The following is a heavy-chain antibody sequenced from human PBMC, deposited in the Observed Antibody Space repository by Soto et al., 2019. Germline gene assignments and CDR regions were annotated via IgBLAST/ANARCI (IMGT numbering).Heavy chain of an antibody. V-gene: IGHV4-31*03. D-gene: IGHD4-17*01. CDR1: GGSISSRGYY. CDR2: IYYSGST. Sequence: SETLSRTCTVSGGSISSRGYYWSWIRQHPGKGLEWIGYIYYSGSTYYNPSLKSRVTISVDTSKNQFSLKLSSVTAADTAVYYCARDRDYGGGIDYWGQGTLVTVSS. J-gene: IGHJ4*02. CDR3: ARDRDYGGGIDY.